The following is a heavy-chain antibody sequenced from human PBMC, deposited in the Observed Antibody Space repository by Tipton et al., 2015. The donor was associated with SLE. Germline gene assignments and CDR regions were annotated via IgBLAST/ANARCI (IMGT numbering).Heavy chain of an antibody. Sequence: LRLSCTVSGGSISSYYWSWIRQPPGKGLEWIGYIYYSGSTNYNPSLKSRDTTSVDTSKNQFSLKLSSVTAADTAVYYCARLPTSPYYFDYWGQGTLVTVSS. CDR2: IYYSGST. CDR3: ARLPTSPYYFDY. V-gene: IGHV4-59*08. J-gene: IGHJ4*02. CDR1: GGSISSYY. D-gene: IGHD3-16*01.